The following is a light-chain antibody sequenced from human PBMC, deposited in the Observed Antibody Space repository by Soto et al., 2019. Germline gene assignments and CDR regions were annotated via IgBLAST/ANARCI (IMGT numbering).Light chain of an antibody. CDR1: QTIYSN. V-gene: IGKV3-15*01. J-gene: IGKJ1*01. CDR3: QQRSNWPLWS. CDR2: RAS. Sequence: IMMTQSPATLSVSLGERATLSCRAGQTIYSNVAWYQQRPGQAPRLLIYRASTRATGVPARFSGSGSGTEFTLTVSSLEPDDFALYFCQQRSNWPLWSFGQGTKVDIK.